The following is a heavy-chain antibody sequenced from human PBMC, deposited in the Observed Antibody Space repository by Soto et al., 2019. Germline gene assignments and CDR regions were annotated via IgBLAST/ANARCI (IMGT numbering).Heavy chain of an antibody. J-gene: IGHJ4*02. V-gene: IGHV4-39*01. D-gene: IGHD6-13*01. CDR3: ARRHSSPFFDY. CDR2: IYYSGST. CDR1: GGSISSSSYY. Sequence: QLQLQESGPGLVKPSETLSLTCTVSGGSISSSSYYWGWIRQPPGKGLEWIANIYYSGSTYYNPSLTXRXTXSXXTSKNQFSLKLNSVTAADTAVYYCARRHSSPFFDYWGQGTLVTVSS.